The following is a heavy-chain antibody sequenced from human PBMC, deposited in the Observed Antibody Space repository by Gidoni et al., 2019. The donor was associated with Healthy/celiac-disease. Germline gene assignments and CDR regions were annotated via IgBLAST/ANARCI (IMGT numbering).Heavy chain of an antibody. Sequence: QVQLQESGPGLGKPSETLSLTCTVSGGSISRYYWSWIRQPAGTGLECIGRIYTSGGTNYNPSLKIRVTMSVYTSKNQFSLKLISVTAADTAVYYCARGRGGYCSSTSCYTGLLFDYWGQGTLVTVSS. CDR3: ARGRGGYCSSTSCYTGLLFDY. CDR1: GGSISRYY. D-gene: IGHD2-2*02. CDR2: IYTSGGT. J-gene: IGHJ4*02. V-gene: IGHV4-4*07.